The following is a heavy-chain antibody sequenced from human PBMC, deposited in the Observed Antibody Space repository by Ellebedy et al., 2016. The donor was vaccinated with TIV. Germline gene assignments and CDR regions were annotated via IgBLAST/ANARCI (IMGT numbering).Heavy chain of an antibody. CDR1: GYTFTSYY. CDR3: SRARSSGWLHTPDY. Sequence: AASVKVSCKASGYTFTSYYMHWVRQAPGQGLEWMGIINPSGGSTTYAQKLQGRVTMTRDTSTSTVYMELSSLRSGDTAVYYCSRARSSGWLHTPDYWGQGTLVTVSS. J-gene: IGHJ4*02. CDR2: INPSGGST. D-gene: IGHD6-19*01. V-gene: IGHV1-46*04.